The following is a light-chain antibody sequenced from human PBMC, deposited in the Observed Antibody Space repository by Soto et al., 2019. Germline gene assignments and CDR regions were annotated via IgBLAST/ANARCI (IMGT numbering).Light chain of an antibody. Sequence: IVLTEAPGPLSLSPVERATLSFMASQSVSSTYLAWYQQKPGQAPRLLIYRTSTRATGIPDRFSGSGSGTDFTLTISRLEPEDFAVYYCQQFGSSVTFGQGTRLEIK. CDR3: QQFGSSVT. CDR1: QSVSSTY. CDR2: RTS. J-gene: IGKJ5*01. V-gene: IGKV3-20*01.